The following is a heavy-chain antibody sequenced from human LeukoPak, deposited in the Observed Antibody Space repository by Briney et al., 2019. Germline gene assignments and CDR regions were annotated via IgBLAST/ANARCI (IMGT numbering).Heavy chain of an antibody. Sequence: PGGSLRLSCAASGFTFSSYGMHWVRQAPGKGLEWVAFIRYDGTNKYHADSVKGRFTISRDNSKSTLYLQMNSLRTEDTAVYYCARGDKQLVFNRNKGGFDPWGQGTLVTVSS. CDR2: IRYDGTNK. V-gene: IGHV3-30*02. D-gene: IGHD6-13*01. CDR1: GFTFSSYG. J-gene: IGHJ5*02. CDR3: ARGDKQLVFNRNKGGFDP.